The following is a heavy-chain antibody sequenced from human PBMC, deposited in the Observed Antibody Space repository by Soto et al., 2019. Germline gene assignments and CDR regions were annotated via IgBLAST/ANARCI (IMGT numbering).Heavy chain of an antibody. CDR2: NNHSGTT. CDR1: GGSFSGYY. J-gene: IGHJ5*02. V-gene: IGHV4-34*01. D-gene: IGHD4-17*01. Sequence: QVQLQQWGAGLLKPSETLSLTCAVYGGSFSGYYWSWIRQPPGKGLEWIGENNHSGTTNYNPSLKSRVTISVDTSKNQFSLKLSSVTAADTAVYYCARVGVRDGDYGVSRFDPWGQGTLVTVSS. CDR3: ARVGVRDGDYGVSRFDP.